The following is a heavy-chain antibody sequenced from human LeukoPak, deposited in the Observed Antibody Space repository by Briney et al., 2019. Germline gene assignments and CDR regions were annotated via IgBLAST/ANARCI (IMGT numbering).Heavy chain of an antibody. Sequence: SETLSLTCSVSGGSISSNSHYWGWIRQPPGKGLEWIGTIHYTGRTYYNASLKSRVTISVDTSKNQFSLKLSSVTAADTAVYYCARSDSSGYYYRWGADYWGQGTLVTVSS. D-gene: IGHD3-22*01. CDR2: IHYTGRT. CDR3: ARSDSSGYYYRWGADY. V-gene: IGHV4-39*07. CDR1: GGSISSNSHY. J-gene: IGHJ4*02.